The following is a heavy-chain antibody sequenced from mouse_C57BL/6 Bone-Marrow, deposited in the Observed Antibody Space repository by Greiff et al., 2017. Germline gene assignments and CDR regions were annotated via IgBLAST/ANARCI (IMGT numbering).Heavy chain of an antibody. Sequence: EVHLVESGGGLVQPGGSLKLSCAASGFTFSDYYMYWVRQTPEKRLEWVAYISNGGGSTYYPDTVKGRFTISRDNAKNTLYLQMSRLKSEDTAMYYCASLITTVVATPYWYFDVWGTGTTVTVSS. V-gene: IGHV5-12*01. CDR2: ISNGGGST. CDR1: GFTFSDYY. CDR3: ASLITTVVATPYWYFDV. J-gene: IGHJ1*03. D-gene: IGHD1-1*01.